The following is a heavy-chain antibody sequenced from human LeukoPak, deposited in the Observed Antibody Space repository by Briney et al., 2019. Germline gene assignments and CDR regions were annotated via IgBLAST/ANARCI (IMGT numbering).Heavy chain of an antibody. CDR3: ARADPLRRNFDY. Sequence: GGSLRLSCAASGLTVSNNYMSWVRQAPGKGLEWVSAIYSGGSTYYADSVKGRFTISRDNSKNTLYLQMNSLRAEDTAVYYCARADPLRRNFDYWGQGTLVTVSS. CDR2: IYSGGST. D-gene: IGHD3-16*01. CDR1: GLTVSNNY. V-gene: IGHV3-66*01. J-gene: IGHJ4*02.